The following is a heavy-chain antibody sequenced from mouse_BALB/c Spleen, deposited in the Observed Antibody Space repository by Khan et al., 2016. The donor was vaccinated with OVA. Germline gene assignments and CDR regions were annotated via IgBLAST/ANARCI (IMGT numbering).Heavy chain of an antibody. J-gene: IGHJ3*01. V-gene: IGHV5-9-3*01. CDR3: ARHNYGPFAY. Sequence: EVELVESGGGLVKPGRPLKLSCTTSVFTFSTYAMSWVRQTPEKRLEWVATISSGGDYTYYPDGVKGRFTISRDNAKSTLYLQMSSLGSEDTAMYYCARHNYGPFAYWGQGTLVTVSA. CDR1: VFTFSTYA. CDR2: ISSGGDYT. D-gene: IGHD1-1*01.